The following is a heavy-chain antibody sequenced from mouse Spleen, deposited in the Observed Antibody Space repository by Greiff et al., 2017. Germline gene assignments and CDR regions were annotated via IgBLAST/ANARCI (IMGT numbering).Heavy chain of an antibody. CDR2: ISYDGSN. CDR1: GYSITSGYY. V-gene: IGHV3-6*01. J-gene: IGHJ2*01. Sequence: VQLQQSGPGLVKPSQSLSLTCSVTGYSITSGYYWKWIRQPPGNKPEWMGQISYDGSNNYNPSLKNRISITRDTSKNQFFLKLNAVTTEDTAAYYCASGRFDYWGQGTTLTVSS. CDR3: ASGRFDY.